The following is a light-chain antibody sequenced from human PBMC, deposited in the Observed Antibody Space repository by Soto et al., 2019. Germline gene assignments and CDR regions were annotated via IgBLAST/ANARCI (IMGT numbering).Light chain of an antibody. CDR3: QQSFSTSWT. V-gene: IGKV1-39*01. CDR2: AAS. J-gene: IGKJ1*01. Sequence: DIQMTQSPSSLSASVGDRVTIACRAGQSISDYLNWYQQKPGKAPKLLIYAASTLQSAVPSRFSGSGSGTDFTLTISSLQPEDFATYYCQQSFSTSWTFGQGTKMEIK. CDR1: QSISDY.